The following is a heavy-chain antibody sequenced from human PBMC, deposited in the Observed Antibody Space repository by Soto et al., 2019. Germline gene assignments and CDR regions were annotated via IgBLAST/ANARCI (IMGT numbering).Heavy chain of an antibody. J-gene: IGHJ1*01. Sequence: QVQLVQSGAEVKEPGASVKISCKASGYTFTTYHIHWVRQAPGQGLDWMGMIDPIGGNTGYARKFQDRVAMTRDTSTGTAYIELNSLRFDDTAMYFCVRGYCTSSASCEGDFQYWGQGTLFTVSS. CDR3: VRGYCTSSASCEGDFQY. CDR2: IDPIGGNT. CDR1: GYTFTTYH. V-gene: IGHV1-46*01. D-gene: IGHD2-2*01.